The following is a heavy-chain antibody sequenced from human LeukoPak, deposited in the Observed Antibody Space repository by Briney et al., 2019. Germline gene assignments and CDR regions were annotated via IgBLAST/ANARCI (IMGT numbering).Heavy chain of an antibody. CDR3: ARHVTPRDWFDP. CDR2: IYYSGST. J-gene: IGHJ5*02. V-gene: IGHV4-39*01. Sequence: PSETLSLTCTVSGDSISSNSYYWGWIRQPPGKGLEWIASIYYSGSTYYNPSLKSRVTISVDTSKNHFSLKLNSVTAADMAVYYCARHVTPRDWFDPWGQGTLVTVSS. CDR1: GDSISSNSYY. D-gene: IGHD2-21*02.